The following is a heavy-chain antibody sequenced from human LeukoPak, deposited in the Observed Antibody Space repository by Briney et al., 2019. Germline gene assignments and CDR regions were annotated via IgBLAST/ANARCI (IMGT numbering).Heavy chain of an antibody. V-gene: IGHV3-23*01. CDR2: ITTSDGNT. CDR1: GFTFSSYT. J-gene: IGHJ4*02. D-gene: IGHD6-13*01. Sequence: GGSLRLSCAASGFTFSSYTMSWVRQAPGKGLEWVSTITTSDGNTYYADSVKGRFTISRDNSKNTLYLQMNSLRAEDTAVYYCAREGIAAAGNYYFDYWGQGTLVTVSS. CDR3: AREGIAAAGNYYFDY.